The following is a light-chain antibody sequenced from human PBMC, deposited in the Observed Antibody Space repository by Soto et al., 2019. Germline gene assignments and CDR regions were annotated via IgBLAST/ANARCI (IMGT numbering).Light chain of an antibody. J-gene: IGLJ1*01. CDR2: EGT. V-gene: IGLV2-23*01. CDR1: SSDVGSYNL. CDR3: CSYAGSRHDV. Sequence: QSALTQPASVSGSPGQSITISCTGTSSDVGSYNLVSWYQQHPGKAPKFMIYEGTKRPSGVSNRFSGSKSGNTASLTISGLQAEDEADYYCCSYAGSRHDVFGTGTKVTVL.